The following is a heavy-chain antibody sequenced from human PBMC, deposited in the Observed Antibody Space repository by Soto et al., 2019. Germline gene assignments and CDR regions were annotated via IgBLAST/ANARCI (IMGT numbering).Heavy chain of an antibody. CDR3: AYSSYGFSTIDY. Sequence: SETLSLTCTVSGGSISSGGYYWSWIRQHPGKGLEWIGYIYYSGGTYYNPSLKSRVTISVDTSKKQFSLKLSSVTAADTAVYYCAYSSYGFSTIDYWGQGTLVTVSS. J-gene: IGHJ4*02. CDR2: IYYSGGT. V-gene: IGHV4-31*03. D-gene: IGHD6-19*01. CDR1: GGSISSGGYY.